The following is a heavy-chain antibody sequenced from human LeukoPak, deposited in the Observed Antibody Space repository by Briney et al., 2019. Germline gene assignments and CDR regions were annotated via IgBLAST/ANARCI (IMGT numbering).Heavy chain of an antibody. CDR1: GGTFSSYA. CDR2: MNPSSGNT. V-gene: IGHV1-8*03. J-gene: IGHJ4*02. D-gene: IGHD2-2*01. CDR3: AGGMGYQLPPDY. Sequence: ASVKVSCKASGGTFSSYAISWVRQAPGQGLEWMGWMNPSSGNTGHTEKFQGRVTITRDISISTVYMELSSLTSEDTAVYYCAGGMGYQLPPDYWGQGSLVIVSS.